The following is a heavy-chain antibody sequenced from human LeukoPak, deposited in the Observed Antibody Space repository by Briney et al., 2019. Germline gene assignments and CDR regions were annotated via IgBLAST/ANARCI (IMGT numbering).Heavy chain of an antibody. J-gene: IGHJ4*02. CDR1: GGSFSGYY. Sequence: SETLSLTCAVYGGSFSGYYWSWLRQPPGKGLEWLGKINHSGSTNYNPSLKSRVTISVDTSKNQFSLKLSSVTAADTAVYYCARGGPVLRYFDWLTRPLFDYWGQGTLVTVSS. CDR3: ARGGPVLRYFDWLTRPLFDY. V-gene: IGHV4-34*01. D-gene: IGHD3-9*01. CDR2: INHSGST.